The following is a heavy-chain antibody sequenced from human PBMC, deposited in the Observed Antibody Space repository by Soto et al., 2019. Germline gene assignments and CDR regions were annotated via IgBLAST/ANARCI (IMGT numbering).Heavy chain of an antibody. CDR1: GYSFTSYW. V-gene: IGHV5-10-1*01. J-gene: IGHJ6*02. CDR3: AREGIAARPDYYYYGMDV. D-gene: IGHD6-6*01. CDR2: IDPSDSYT. Sequence: PGESLKISCKGSGYSFTSYWISWVRQMPGKGLEWMGRIDPSDSYTNYSPSFQGHVTISADMSISTAYLQWSSLKASDTAMYYCAREGIAARPDYYYYGMDVWGQGTTVTVSS.